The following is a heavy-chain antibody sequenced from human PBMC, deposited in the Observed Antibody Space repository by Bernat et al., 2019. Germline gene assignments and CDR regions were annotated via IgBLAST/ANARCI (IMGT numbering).Heavy chain of an antibody. CDR1: GGSFSAYY. V-gene: IGHV4-34*01. J-gene: IGHJ1*01. CDR3: ARHAYSSSLYRYFHH. Sequence: QVQLQQWGAGLLKPSETLSLTCAVYGGSFSAYYWSWVRQPPGKGLEWIGEINHSGSTNYNPSLKSRVTISVDTSKNQFSLKLSSVTAADTAVYYCARHAYSSSLYRYFHHWGQGTLVTVSS. D-gene: IGHD2-15*01. CDR2: INHSGST.